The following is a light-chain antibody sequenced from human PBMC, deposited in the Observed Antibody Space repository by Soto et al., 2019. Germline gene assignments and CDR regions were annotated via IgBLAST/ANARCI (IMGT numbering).Light chain of an antibody. CDR2: DAS. Sequence: DIQMTQSASSLSASVGDRVTITCQASQDISNYLNWYQQKPGKAPKLLIYDASNLETGVPSRFSGSGSGTDFTSTISSLQPEDIATYYCQQYDNLPLTFGGGTKVDIK. CDR1: QDISNY. J-gene: IGKJ4*01. V-gene: IGKV1-33*01. CDR3: QQYDNLPLT.